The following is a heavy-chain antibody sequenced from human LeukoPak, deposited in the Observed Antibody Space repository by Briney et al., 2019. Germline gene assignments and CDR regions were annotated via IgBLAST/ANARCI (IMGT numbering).Heavy chain of an antibody. CDR3: ATVPRSGYYYFDY. CDR2: ISGSGGST. CDR1: GFTFRSYA. J-gene: IGHJ4*02. Sequence: GGSLRLSCAASGFTFRSYAMTWVRQAPGKGLGWVSFISGSGGSTYYADSVKGRFTISKDKSRNTLFLQMNSLRAEDAAVYYCATVPRSGYYYFDYWGQGTLVTVSS. V-gene: IGHV3-23*01. D-gene: IGHD5-12*01.